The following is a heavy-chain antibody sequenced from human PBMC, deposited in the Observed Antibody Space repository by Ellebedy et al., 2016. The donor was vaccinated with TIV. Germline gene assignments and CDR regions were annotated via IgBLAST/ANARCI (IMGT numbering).Heavy chain of an antibody. J-gene: IGHJ4*02. Sequence: MPSETLSLTCTVSGGSISSSSYYWSWIRQPPGKGLEWIGEINHSGSTNYNPSLKSRVTISVDTSKNQFSLKLSSVTAADTAVYYCARGFYYDSSGYSEPSDYWGQGTLVTVSS. D-gene: IGHD3-22*01. V-gene: IGHV4-39*07. CDR2: INHSGST. CDR1: GGSISSSSYY. CDR3: ARGFYYDSSGYSEPSDY.